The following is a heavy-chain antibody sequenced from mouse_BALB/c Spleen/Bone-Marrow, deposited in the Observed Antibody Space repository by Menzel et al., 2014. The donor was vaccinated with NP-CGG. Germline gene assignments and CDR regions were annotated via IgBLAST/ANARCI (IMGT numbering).Heavy chain of an antibody. CDR1: GFTFSSYA. V-gene: IGHV5-9-4*01. Sequence: EVMLVESGGGLVKPGGSQKLSCAASGFTFSSYAMSWVRQSPEKRLEWVAEISSGGSYTYYPDTVTGRFTISRDNAKNTLYLEMSSLRSEDTAMYYCARSPQRDYAMDYWGQGTSVTVSS. J-gene: IGHJ4*01. CDR2: ISSGGSYT. D-gene: IGHD3-2*02. CDR3: ARSPQRDYAMDY.